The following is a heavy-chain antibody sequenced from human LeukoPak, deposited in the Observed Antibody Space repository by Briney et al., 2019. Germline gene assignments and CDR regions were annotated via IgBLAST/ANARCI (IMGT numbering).Heavy chain of an antibody. CDR3: ARSTRSWFDP. J-gene: IGHJ5*02. D-gene: IGHD3-10*01. Sequence: ASETLSLTCTVSGGSITTYYWSWIRQPPGKGLEWIGYIYYSGSTNYNPSLKSRVTISVDTSNNQVSLNLSSVTAADTAVYYCARSTRSWFDPWGQGTLVTVSS. CDR1: GGSITTYY. V-gene: IGHV4-59*01. CDR2: IYYSGST.